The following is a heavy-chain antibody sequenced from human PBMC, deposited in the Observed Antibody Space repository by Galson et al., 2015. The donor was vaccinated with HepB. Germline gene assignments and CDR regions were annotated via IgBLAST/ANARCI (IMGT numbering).Heavy chain of an antibody. J-gene: IGHJ6*02. CDR3: ARDQTVTTYGMDV. CDR2: INPNSGGT. V-gene: IGHV1-2*02. CDR1: GSTFTGYY. Sequence: SVKVSCKASGSTFTGYYMHWVRQAPGQGLEWMEWINPNSGGTNYAQKFQGRVTMTRDTSISTAYMELSRLRSDDTAVYYCARDQTVTTYGMDVWGQGTTVTVSS. D-gene: IGHD4-11*01.